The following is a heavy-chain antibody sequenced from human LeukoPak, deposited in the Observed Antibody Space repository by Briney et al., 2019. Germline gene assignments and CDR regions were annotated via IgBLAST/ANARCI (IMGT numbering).Heavy chain of an antibody. CDR1: GLTFSSYS. CDR3: TKDLTGYYDY. CDR2: ISSSSSYI. V-gene: IGHV3-21*01. Sequence: GGSLRLSCEASGLTFSSYSMNWVRQDPGKGLEWVSSISSSSSYIYYADSVKGRFTISRDNAKNSLYLQMNSLRAEDTAIYYCTKDLTGYYDYWGQGTLVSVSS. J-gene: IGHJ4*02. D-gene: IGHD3-9*01.